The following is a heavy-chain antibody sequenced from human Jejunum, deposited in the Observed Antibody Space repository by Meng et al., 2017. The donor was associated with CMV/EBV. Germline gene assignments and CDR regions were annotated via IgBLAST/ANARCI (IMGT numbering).Heavy chain of an antibody. D-gene: IGHD3-10*01. CDR1: GDSISSGDYS. CDR3: ARGGIFRGIDY. V-gene: IGHV4-30-4*08. J-gene: IGHJ4*02. CDR2: IYYNGNA. Sequence: QVQLTGSGPRLVKPSQTRSLTCTVSGDSISSGDYSWNWIRQSPGKGLEWIGYIYYNGNAYYNPSLQSRVSTSVDTSKNEFSLNLNSVTAADTALYFCARGGIFRGIDYWGQGTLVTVSS.